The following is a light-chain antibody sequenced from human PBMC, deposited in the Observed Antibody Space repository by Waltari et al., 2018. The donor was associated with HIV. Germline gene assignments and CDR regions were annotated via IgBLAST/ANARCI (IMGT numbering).Light chain of an antibody. CDR1: SSDVGGYNF. V-gene: IGLV2-14*03. Sequence: QSALTQPASVSGSTGQANTISCIGTSSDVGGYNFGPWYQQHPGKAPKLMIYDVSNRPSGVSNRFSGSKSGNTASLTISGLQAEDEADYYCSSYTSSSPWVFGGGTKLTVL. CDR3: SSYTSSSPWV. J-gene: IGLJ3*02. CDR2: DVS.